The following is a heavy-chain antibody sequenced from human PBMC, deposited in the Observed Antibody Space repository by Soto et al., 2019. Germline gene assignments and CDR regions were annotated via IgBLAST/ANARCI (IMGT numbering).Heavy chain of an antibody. D-gene: IGHD1-26*01. Sequence: SETLSLTCTVSGGSISRYYWSWIRQPPGKGLEWIGYIYYSGGTNYNPSLKSRVTISVDTSKNQFSLKLSSVTAADTAVYYCAREVGWYYGMDVWGQGTTVTVSS. V-gene: IGHV4-59*01. J-gene: IGHJ6*02. CDR1: GGSISRYY. CDR2: IYYSGGT. CDR3: AREVGWYYGMDV.